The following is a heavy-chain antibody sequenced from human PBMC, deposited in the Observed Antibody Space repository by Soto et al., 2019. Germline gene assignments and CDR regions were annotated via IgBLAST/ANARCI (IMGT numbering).Heavy chain of an antibody. J-gene: IGHJ4*02. V-gene: IGHV4-4*02. CDR2: IYHSGTT. D-gene: IGHD2-15*01. CDR3: ARHVAVPRTRGFDY. CDR1: GASISDNW. Sequence: QVQLQESGPGLVKPSWTLSLTCAVSGASISDNWWSWVRQPPGKGLEWIGEIYHSGTTTYNPSLKSRVIISVDKSASQISLTLNAVTAADTAIYYCARHVAVPRTRGFDYWGQGTPVTVSS.